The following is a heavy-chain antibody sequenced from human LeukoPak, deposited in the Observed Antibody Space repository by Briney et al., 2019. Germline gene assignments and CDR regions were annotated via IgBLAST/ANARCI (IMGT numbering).Heavy chain of an antibody. CDR2: INWNGSST. V-gene: IGHV3-20*04. D-gene: IGHD5-18*01. J-gene: IGHJ4*02. CDR3: ARGAAMVRYFDY. Sequence: GGSLRLSCAASGFTFDDYGMRWVRQAPGKGLVWVSGINWNGSSTGYADSVKGRLTISKDNTKNSLYLQMNSLRAEDTALYYCARGAAMVRYFDYWGQGTLVTVSS. CDR1: GFTFDDYG.